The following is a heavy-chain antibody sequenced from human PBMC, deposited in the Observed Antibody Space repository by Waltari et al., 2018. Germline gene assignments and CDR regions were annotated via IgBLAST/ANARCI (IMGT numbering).Heavy chain of an antibody. CDR2: ISGGGDST. Sequence: EVQLLESGGGLVQPGGSLRLSGAASGFTFRLSVMSWVRQTPGKGLEWVSSISGGGDSTYYGDSVRGRFTISRDNSKNALYLQMSSLSAEDAAVYYCAKENNPLGIPGDYGMDVWGQGTTVSVSS. D-gene: IGHD1-20*01. CDR3: AKENNPLGIPGDYGMDV. J-gene: IGHJ6*02. CDR1: GFTFRLSV. V-gene: IGHV3-23*01.